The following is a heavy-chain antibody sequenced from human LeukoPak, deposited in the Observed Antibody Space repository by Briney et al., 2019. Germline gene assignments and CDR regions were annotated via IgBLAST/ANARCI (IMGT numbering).Heavy chain of an antibody. J-gene: IGHJ6*02. CDR3: ARPEAYYYDSSGYRLHYYYGMDV. CDR2: XXXXXXXX. CDR1: GYTFTSYD. V-gene: IGHV1-8*01. D-gene: IGHD3-22*01. Sequence: ASVTVSCKASGYTFTSYDINWVRQATGQGLXXXXXXXXXXXXXGYAQKFQGRVTMTRNTSISTAYMELSSLRSEDTAVYYCARPEAYYYDSSGYRLHYYYGMDVWGQGTTVTVSS.